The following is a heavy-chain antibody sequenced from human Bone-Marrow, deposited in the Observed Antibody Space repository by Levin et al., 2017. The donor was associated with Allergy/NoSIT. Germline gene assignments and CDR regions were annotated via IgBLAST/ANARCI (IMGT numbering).Heavy chain of an antibody. D-gene: IGHD3-10*01. CDR2: ISYDGNKE. CDR1: GFSFNSYG. J-gene: IGHJ4*02. V-gene: IGHV3-33*05. Sequence: SCAASGFSFNSYGMHWVRQAPGKGLEWVAFISYDGNKEDYADSVKGRSTISRDSSNNTVYLEMQSLTAEDTAVYYCARDSRQRSSGSYYKRSFDYWGQGTLVTVSS. CDR3: ARDSRQRSSGSYYKRSFDY.